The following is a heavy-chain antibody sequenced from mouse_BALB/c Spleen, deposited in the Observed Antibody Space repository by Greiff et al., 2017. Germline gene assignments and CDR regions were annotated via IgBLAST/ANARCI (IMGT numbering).Heavy chain of an antibody. CDR1: GFTFSSYA. Sequence: EVNLVESGGGLVKPGGSLKLSCAASGFTFSSYAMSWVRQTPEKRLEWVASISSGGSTYYPDSVKGRFTISRDNARNILYLQMSSLRSEDTAMYYCARDEDWFAYWGQGTLVTVSA. J-gene: IGHJ3*01. CDR3: ARDEDWFAY. CDR2: ISSGGST. V-gene: IGHV5-6-5*01.